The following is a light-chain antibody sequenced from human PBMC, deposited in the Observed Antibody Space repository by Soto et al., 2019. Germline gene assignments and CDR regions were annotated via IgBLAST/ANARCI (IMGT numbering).Light chain of an antibody. J-gene: IGKJ2*01. CDR1: QSISTY. CDR3: QHSYTTSRT. Sequence: DIQMTQSPSSLSASVGDRVTITCRASQSISTYLNWYLQKPGKAPVLLIYAASRLQSGVPSRFNGSGSGTDFTLTINSLQPEDFATYYCQHSYTTSRTFGQGTKLEIK. CDR2: AAS. V-gene: IGKV1-39*01.